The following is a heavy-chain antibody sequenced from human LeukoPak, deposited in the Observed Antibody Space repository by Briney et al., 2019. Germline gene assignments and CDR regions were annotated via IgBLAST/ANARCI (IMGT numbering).Heavy chain of an antibody. D-gene: IGHD3-10*01. CDR3: ARGRGRGFGIYAFDI. CDR1: GGSFSGYY. CDR2: INHSGST. J-gene: IGHJ3*02. Sequence: SETLSLTCAVYGGSFSGYYWSWIRQPPGKGLEWIGEINHSGSTNYNPSLKSRVTISVDTSKNQFSLKLSSVTAADTAVYYCARGRGRGFGIYAFDIWGQGTMVTVSS. V-gene: IGHV4-34*01.